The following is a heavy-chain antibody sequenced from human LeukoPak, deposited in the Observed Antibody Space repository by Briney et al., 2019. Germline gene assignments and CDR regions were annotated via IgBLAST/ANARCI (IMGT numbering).Heavy chain of an antibody. J-gene: IGHJ4*02. D-gene: IGHD3-3*01. CDR1: GFTVSSNY. Sequence: GGSLRLSCAASGFTVSSNYMSWVRQAPGKGLEWVSVIYSGGSTYYADSVKGRFTISRDNSKNTLYLQMNSLRAEDTAVYYCAKGTTDFWSGYYKPVFDYWGQGTLVTVSS. CDR2: IYSGGST. V-gene: IGHV3-53*01. CDR3: AKGTTDFWSGYYKPVFDY.